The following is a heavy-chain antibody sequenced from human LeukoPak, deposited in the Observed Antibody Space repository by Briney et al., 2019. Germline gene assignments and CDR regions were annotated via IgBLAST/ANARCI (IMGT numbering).Heavy chain of an antibody. CDR3: AKDRGNWNFQYFGY. J-gene: IGHJ4*02. CDR1: GFSFSSYS. V-gene: IGHV3-21*04. D-gene: IGHD1-7*01. Sequence: GGSLRLSCAASGFSFSSYSMNWVRQAPGKGLEWVSSITSTSSYIYYADSVKGRFTISRDNSKNTLYLQMNSLRAEDTAVYYCAKDRGNWNFQYFGYWGKGTLVTVSS. CDR2: ITSTSSYI.